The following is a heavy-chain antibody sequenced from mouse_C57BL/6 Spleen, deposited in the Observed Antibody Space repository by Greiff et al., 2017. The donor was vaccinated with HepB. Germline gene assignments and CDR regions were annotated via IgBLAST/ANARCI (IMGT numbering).Heavy chain of an antibody. J-gene: IGHJ2*01. Sequence: QVQLQQSGAELVKPGASVKLSCKASGYTFTSYWMHWVKQRPGQGLEWIGMIHPNSGSTNYNEKFKSKATLTVDKSSSTAYMQLSSLTSEDSAVYYCAISELGRFDYWGQGTTLTVSS. V-gene: IGHV1-64*01. CDR2: IHPNSGST. CDR1: GYTFTSYW. CDR3: AISELGRFDY. D-gene: IGHD4-1*01.